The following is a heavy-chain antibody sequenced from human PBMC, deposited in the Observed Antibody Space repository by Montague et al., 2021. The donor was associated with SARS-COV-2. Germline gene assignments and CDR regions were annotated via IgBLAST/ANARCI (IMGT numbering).Heavy chain of an antibody. V-gene: IGHV4-59*01. CDR2: ISNSGIT. J-gene: IGHJ2*01. CDR1: GASMRTYY. CDR3: ARDLGWGRWYIDV. D-gene: IGHD1-26*01. Sequence: SETLSLTCSVSGASMRTYYWTWIRESPGRGLERIGYISNSGITNYNPSLKSRATISLDTSKTQFSLKLTSVTTSDTALYYCARDLGWGRWYIDVGGRGTLVTVPP.